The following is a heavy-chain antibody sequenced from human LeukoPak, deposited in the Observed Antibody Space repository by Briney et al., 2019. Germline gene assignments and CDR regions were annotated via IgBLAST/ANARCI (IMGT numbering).Heavy chain of an antibody. J-gene: IGHJ4*02. CDR2: IYYSGST. Sequence: SETLSLTCTVSGGSISSGDYYWSWIRQPPGKGLEWIGYIYYSGSTNYNPSLKSRVTISVDTSKNQFSLKLSSVTAADTAVYYCASITDYVWTNWGQGTLVTVSS. CDR1: GGSISSGDYY. V-gene: IGHV4-61*08. D-gene: IGHD3-16*01. CDR3: ASITDYVWTN.